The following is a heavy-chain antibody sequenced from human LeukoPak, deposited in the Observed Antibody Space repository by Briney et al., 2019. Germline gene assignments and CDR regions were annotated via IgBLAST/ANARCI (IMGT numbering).Heavy chain of an antibody. J-gene: IGHJ4*02. CDR3: AKGPFVVVVADPPDY. CDR2: ISYDGSNK. V-gene: IGHV3-30*18. D-gene: IGHD2-15*01. CDR1: GFTFSSYG. Sequence: PGRSLRLSCAASGFTFSSYGMHWVRQAPGKGLEWVAVISYDGSNKYYADSVKGRFTISRDNSKNTLYLQMNSLRAEDTAVYYCAKGPFVVVVADPPDYWGQGTLVTVSS.